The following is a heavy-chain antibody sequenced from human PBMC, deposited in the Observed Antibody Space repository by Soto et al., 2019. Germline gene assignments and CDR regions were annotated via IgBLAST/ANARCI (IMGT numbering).Heavy chain of an antibody. D-gene: IGHD1-26*01. CDR1: GGSFNTYT. CDR2: IIPIFGKP. V-gene: IGHV1-69*01. Sequence: QVQLVQSGAEVKKPGSSVKVSCKASGGSFNTYTISWVRQAPGQGLQWMGGIIPIFGKPTYAQAFQGRVTIAADEHTSTVYMELRSLRSEDTALYYCASLNNWSSGDGRIDVWGRGTAVIVS. J-gene: IGHJ6*02. CDR3: ASLNNWSSGDGRIDV.